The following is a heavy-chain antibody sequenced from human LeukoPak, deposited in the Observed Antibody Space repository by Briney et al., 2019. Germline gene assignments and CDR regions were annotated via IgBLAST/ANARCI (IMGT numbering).Heavy chain of an antibody. CDR2: ISGSGGST. D-gene: IGHD3-22*01. CDR3: AKGVYDSSGYYVDY. J-gene: IGHJ4*02. Sequence: PGGSLRLSCAASGFTFSSYAMSWVRQAPGKGLEWVSAISGSGGSTCYADSVKGRFTISRDNSKNTLYLQMNSLRAEDTAVYYCAKGVYDSSGYYVDYWGQGTLVTVSS. V-gene: IGHV3-23*01. CDR1: GFTFSSYA.